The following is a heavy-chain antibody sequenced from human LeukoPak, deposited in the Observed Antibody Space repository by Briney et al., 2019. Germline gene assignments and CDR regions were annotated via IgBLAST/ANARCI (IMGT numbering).Heavy chain of an antibody. CDR2: INAGNDNT. CDR1: GYTFTSYA. J-gene: IGHJ4*02. D-gene: IGHD4-17*01. CDR3: ARGDYPSDY. V-gene: IGHV1-3*01. Sequence: ASVKVSCKASGYTFTSYAMHWVRQAPGQRLEWMGWINAGNDNTKYSQKFQGRVTITRDTSASTAYMELSRLRSEDTAVYYCARGDYPSDYWGQGTLVTVSS.